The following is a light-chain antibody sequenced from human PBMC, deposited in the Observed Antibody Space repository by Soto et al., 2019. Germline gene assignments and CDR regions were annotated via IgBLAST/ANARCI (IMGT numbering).Light chain of an antibody. CDR1: QSVSSS. V-gene: IGKV3-15*01. CDR2: GAS. J-gene: IGKJ4*01. CDR3: QQYTNWLT. Sequence: EIVMTQSPATLSVSPGERVTLSCRASQSVSSSLAWYQQKPGQAPRLLIYGASTRATGIPARFSGSGSGTDFTLTSSSRQSVDFAVYYWQQYTNWLTFGGGTKVEIK.